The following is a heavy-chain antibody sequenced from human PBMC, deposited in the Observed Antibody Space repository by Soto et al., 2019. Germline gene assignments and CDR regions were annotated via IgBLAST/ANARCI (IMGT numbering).Heavy chain of an antibody. CDR3: GRQMVEYGVPGAVDY. CDR1: GGSISTYF. D-gene: IGHD2-8*01. Sequence: PSETLSLTCTVSGGSISTYFWSWIRQPPGKGLEWIGYISYGGKTNYSPSFKSRVTMSVDTSMNQFSLKVSSVSAADTAVYYCGRQMVEYGVPGAVDYWGQGSLVTVSS. V-gene: IGHV4-59*08. J-gene: IGHJ4*02. CDR2: ISYGGKT.